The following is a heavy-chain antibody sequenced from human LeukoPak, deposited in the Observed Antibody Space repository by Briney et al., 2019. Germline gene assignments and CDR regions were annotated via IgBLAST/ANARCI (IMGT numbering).Heavy chain of an antibody. V-gene: IGHV4-59*01. CDR3: ARAVACSSTSCYLDS. Sequence: PSETLSLTCTVSGDSISNYYWTWIRQPPGKGLEWIGYIYYSGSTKYNPSLKSRATISADTSKKKFSLKLNSVTAADTAVYYCARAVACSSTSCYLDSWGQGTLVTVSS. CDR1: GDSISNYY. CDR2: IYYSGST. J-gene: IGHJ4*02. D-gene: IGHD2-2*01.